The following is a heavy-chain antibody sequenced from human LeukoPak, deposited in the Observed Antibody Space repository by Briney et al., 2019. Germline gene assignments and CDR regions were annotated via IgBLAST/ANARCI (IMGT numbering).Heavy chain of an antibody. V-gene: IGHV4-4*07. Sequence: PSETLSLTCTVSGGSISSYYWSRIRQPAGKGLEWIGRIYTSGSTNYNPSLKSRVTMSVDTSKNQFSLKLSSVTAADTAVYYCAREGPIYYYYGMDVWGQGTTVTVSS. CDR1: GGSISSYY. J-gene: IGHJ6*02. CDR3: AREGPIYYYYGMDV. CDR2: IYTSGST.